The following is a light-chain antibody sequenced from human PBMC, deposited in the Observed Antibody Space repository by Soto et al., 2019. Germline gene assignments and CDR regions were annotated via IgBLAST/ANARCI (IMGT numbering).Light chain of an antibody. V-gene: IGLV1-40*01. CDR3: QSYDSGLSGHVV. CDR2: GNT. J-gene: IGLJ2*01. Sequence: QSVLTQPPSVSGAPGQTVTISCTGSSSNIGAGYDVQWYQQLPRTAPKLLIYGNTNRPSGVPDRFSGSKSATSASLAITGLQAEDEADYYCQSYDSGLSGHVVFGGGTKVTVL. CDR1: SSNIGAGYD.